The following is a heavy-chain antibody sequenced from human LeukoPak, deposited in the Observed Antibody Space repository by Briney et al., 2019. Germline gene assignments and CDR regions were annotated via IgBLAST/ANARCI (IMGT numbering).Heavy chain of an antibody. Sequence: ASETLSLTCTVSGGSISSSSYYWGWIRQPPGKGLEWIGSIYYSGSTYYNPSLKSRVTISVDTSKNQFSLKLSSVTAADTAVYYCARIIAAAGKGAFDYWGQGTLVTVSS. CDR1: GGSISSSSYY. CDR3: ARIIAAAGKGAFDY. CDR2: IYYSGST. J-gene: IGHJ4*02. V-gene: IGHV4-39*07. D-gene: IGHD6-13*01.